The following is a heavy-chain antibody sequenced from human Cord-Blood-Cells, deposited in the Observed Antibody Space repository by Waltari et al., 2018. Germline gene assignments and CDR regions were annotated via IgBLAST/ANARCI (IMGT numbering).Heavy chain of an antibody. V-gene: IGHV1-8*03. CDR1: GYTFTSYE. Sequence: QVQLVQSGAEVKKPGASVKVSCKASGYTFTSYEINWVRQATGQGLGWMGWMNPNSGNTGYAQKFQGRVTITRNTSISTAYMELSSLRSEDTAVYYCARGSGKNGSIDYWGQGTLVTVSS. CDR3: ARGSGKNGSIDY. J-gene: IGHJ4*02. CDR2: MNPNSGNT. D-gene: IGHD2-8*01.